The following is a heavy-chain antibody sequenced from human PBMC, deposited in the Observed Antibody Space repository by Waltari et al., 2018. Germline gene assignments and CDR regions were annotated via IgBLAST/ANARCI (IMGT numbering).Heavy chain of an antibody. CDR2: ISGSSSST. D-gene: IGHD3-16*02. CDR1: GFTFGNSA. Sequence: EVQLLESGGGLVQPGGSLRLSCAASGFTFGNSALSWVRQAPGKGLAWISGISGSSSSTCYAGSVKGRFTISRDNSKNTLYLQMNSVRVEGTAVYFCAKVEGGIVTRYYALDIWGQGTMVTVSS. CDR3: AKVEGGIVTRYYALDI. J-gene: IGHJ3*02. V-gene: IGHV3-23*01.